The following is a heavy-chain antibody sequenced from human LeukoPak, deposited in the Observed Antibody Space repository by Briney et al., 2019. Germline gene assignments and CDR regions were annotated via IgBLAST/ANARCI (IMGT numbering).Heavy chain of an antibody. J-gene: IGHJ4*02. CDR3: ARHISSGGTYAHFDY. CDR1: GGSISSYY. Sequence: SETLSLTCTVSGGSISSYYWSWIRQPAGKGLEWIGRIYSSRSTNYNPSLKSRVTMSLDTSKNQVSLKLNSVSAADTAVYYCARHISSGGTYAHFDYWGQGTLVTVSS. CDR2: IYSSRST. V-gene: IGHV4-4*07. D-gene: IGHD1-26*01.